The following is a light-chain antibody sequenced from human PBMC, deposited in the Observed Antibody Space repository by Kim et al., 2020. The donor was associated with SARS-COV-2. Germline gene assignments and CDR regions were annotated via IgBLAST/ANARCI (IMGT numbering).Light chain of an antibody. CDR1: QTVSSDY. CDR3: QHDSRSFPYR. Sequence: EIVLTQSPGALSVSPGEGATLSCRASQTVSSDYLACYQQKPGQAPRLLVYGASTSATDIPDRCTGSGSGTDFTLTNTRVERDDIAVYFCQHDSRSFPYRFGQGTKVEI. J-gene: IGKJ2*03. V-gene: IGKV3-20*01. CDR2: GAS.